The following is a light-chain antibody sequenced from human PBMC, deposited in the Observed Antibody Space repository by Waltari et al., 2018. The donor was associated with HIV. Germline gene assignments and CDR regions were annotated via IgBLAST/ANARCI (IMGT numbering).Light chain of an antibody. J-gene: IGLJ2*01. Sequence: QSALTQPASVSGSPGQSITISCTGTSSDVGSYNLVSWYQQHPGKAPKLIIYEDNKRPSGVSNRFSGSKSGNTASLTISGLQAEDEADYYCQSYDSSHVVFGGGTRLTVL. CDR3: QSYDSSHVV. V-gene: IGLV2-14*02. CDR2: EDN. CDR1: SSDVGSYNL.